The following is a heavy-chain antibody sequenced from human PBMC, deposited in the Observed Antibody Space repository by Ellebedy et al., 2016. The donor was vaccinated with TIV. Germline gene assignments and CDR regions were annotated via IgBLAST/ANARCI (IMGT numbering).Heavy chain of an antibody. V-gene: IGHV1-69*13. CDR2: IIPIFGTA. CDR3: ARSYGSGSYYVDY. Sequence: SVKVSXXASGGTFSNYGISWVRQATGQGLEWMGGIIPIFGTANYAQNFQGRVTITADESTSTAYMELSSLRSEDTAVYYCARSYGSGSYYVDYWGQGTLVTVSS. J-gene: IGHJ4*02. D-gene: IGHD3-10*01. CDR1: GGTFSNYG.